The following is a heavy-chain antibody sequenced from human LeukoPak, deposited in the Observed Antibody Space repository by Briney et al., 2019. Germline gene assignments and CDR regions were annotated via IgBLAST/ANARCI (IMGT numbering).Heavy chain of an antibody. V-gene: IGHV6-1*01. CDR3: ARDNNYYGSGSYHDY. CDR2: TYYRSKWYN. Sequence: SQTLSLTCAISGDSVSSNSAAWNWIRQSPSRGLEWLGRTYYRSKWYNDYAVSVKSRITINPDTSKNQFSLKLSSVTAADTAVYYCARDNNYYGSGSYHDYWGQGTLVTVSS. D-gene: IGHD3-10*01. J-gene: IGHJ4*02. CDR1: GDSVSSNSAA.